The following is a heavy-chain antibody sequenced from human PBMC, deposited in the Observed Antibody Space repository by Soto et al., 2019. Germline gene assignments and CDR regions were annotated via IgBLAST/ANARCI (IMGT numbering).Heavy chain of an antibody. J-gene: IGHJ4*02. CDR2: ISSSGGNT. V-gene: IGHV3-23*01. D-gene: IGHD3-16*01. CDR1: GFTFSRYA. Sequence: QLLESGGGLVQPGGSLRLSCAVSGFTFSRYAMSWVRQAPGKGLEWISSISSSGGNTYYGDSVKGRFTISRDNSKNTLYLQTNSLRAEDTAVYYCAPPGGSADYWGQGTLVTVSS. CDR3: APPGGSADY.